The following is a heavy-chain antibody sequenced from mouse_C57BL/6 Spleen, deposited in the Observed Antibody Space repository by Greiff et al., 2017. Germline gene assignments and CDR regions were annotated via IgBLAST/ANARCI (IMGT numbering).Heavy chain of an antibody. CDR3: ARAFYDGYHPWFAY. J-gene: IGHJ3*01. CDR1: GYTFTDHT. CDR2: IYPRDGST. V-gene: IGHV1-78*01. D-gene: IGHD2-3*01. Sequence: VKVVESDAELVKPGASVKISCKVSGYTFTDHTIHWMKQRPEQGLEWIGYIYPRDGSTKYNEKFKGKATLTADKSSSTAYMQLNSLTSEDSAVYFCARAFYDGYHPWFAYWGQGTLVTVSA.